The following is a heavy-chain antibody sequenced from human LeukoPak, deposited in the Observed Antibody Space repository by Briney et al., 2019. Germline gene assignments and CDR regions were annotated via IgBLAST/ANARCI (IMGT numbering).Heavy chain of an antibody. CDR1: GFTFSSYS. D-gene: IGHD2-2*01. CDR2: IRYDGSNK. J-gene: IGHJ6*03. CDR3: ARYDIVVVPAAPGYYYYYMDV. Sequence: GGSLRLSCAASGFTFSSYSMHWVRQAPGKGLEWVAFIRYDGSNKYYADSVKGRFTISRDNSKNTLYLQMNSLRAEDTAVYYCARYDIVVVPAAPGYYYYYMDVWGKGTTVTVSS. V-gene: IGHV3-30*02.